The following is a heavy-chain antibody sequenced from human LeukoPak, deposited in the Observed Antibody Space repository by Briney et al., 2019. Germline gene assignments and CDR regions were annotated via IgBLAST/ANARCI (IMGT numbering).Heavy chain of an antibody. CDR1: GYTFTSYG. Sequence: ASVKVSCKASGYTFTSYGISWVRQAPGQGLEWMGWISVYNGNTNYAQKLQGRVTMTTDTSTSTAYMELRSLRSDDTAVYYCARDLHSSGWSNYYGMDVWGQGTTVTVSS. D-gene: IGHD6-19*01. J-gene: IGHJ6*02. CDR3: ARDLHSSGWSNYYGMDV. CDR2: ISVYNGNT. V-gene: IGHV1-18*01.